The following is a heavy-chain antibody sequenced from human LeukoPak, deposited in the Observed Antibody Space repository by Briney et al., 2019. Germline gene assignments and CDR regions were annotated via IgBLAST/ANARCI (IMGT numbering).Heavy chain of an antibody. Sequence: ASVKVSSKASGYTFTIFYMHWVRHAPGQGLEWMGIVNPSGGSTSYAQKFQGRVTMTRDTATSTVYMELSSLRSEDTAVYYCARAGDSGSLNDAFDIWGQGTMVAVSS. J-gene: IGHJ3*02. V-gene: IGHV1-46*01. D-gene: IGHD1-26*01. CDR2: VNPSGGST. CDR1: GYTFTIFY. CDR3: ARAGDSGSLNDAFDI.